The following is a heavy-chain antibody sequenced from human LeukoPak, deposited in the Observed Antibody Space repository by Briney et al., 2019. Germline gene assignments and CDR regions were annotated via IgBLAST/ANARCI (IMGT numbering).Heavy chain of an antibody. CDR1: GFTFSSYG. CDR2: IWYDGSNK. CDR3: ARNNVYGSGKSYYYMDV. Sequence: PGGSLRLSCAASGFTFSSYGMHWVRQAPGKGLEWVAVIWYDGSNKYYADSVKGRFTISRDNSKNTLYLQMNSLRAEDTAVYYCARNNVYGSGKSYYYMDVWGKGTTVTVSS. J-gene: IGHJ6*03. D-gene: IGHD3-10*01. V-gene: IGHV3-33*01.